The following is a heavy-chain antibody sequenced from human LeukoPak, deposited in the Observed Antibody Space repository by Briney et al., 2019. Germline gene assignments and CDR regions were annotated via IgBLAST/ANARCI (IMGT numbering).Heavy chain of an antibody. CDR3: ARDPLFGVGSTRIFDY. CDR2: ISAHNGDT. V-gene: IGHV1-18*01. J-gene: IGHJ4*02. CDR1: GYSFTTYA. Sequence: ASVKVSCKASGYSFTTYAFSWVRQAPGQGLEWMGWISAHNGDTNYARNLQGRVTMTTDTSTSTVYMELRSLRSDDTAVYYCARDPLFGVGSTRIFDYWGQATLVTVSS. D-gene: IGHD1-26*01.